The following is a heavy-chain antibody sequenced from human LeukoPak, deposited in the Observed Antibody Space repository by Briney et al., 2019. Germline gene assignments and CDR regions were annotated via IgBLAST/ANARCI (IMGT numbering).Heavy chain of an antibody. CDR3: ARQYGSGSYYGDY. J-gene: IGHJ4*02. CDR2: IYPGDSDT. V-gene: IGHV5-51*01. CDR1: GYSFTSYW. D-gene: IGHD3-10*01. Sequence: GEALKISYKGSGYSFTSYWIGWGRQMPGKGVEWMGIIYPGDSDTRYSPSFQGQVTISADKSISTAYLQWSSLKASDTAMYYCARQYGSGSYYGDYWGQGTPVTVSS.